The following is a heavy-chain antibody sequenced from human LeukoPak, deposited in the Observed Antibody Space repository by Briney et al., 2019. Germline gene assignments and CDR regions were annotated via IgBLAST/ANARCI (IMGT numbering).Heavy chain of an antibody. Sequence: GGSLRLSCAASGFTFSSYEMNWVRQAPGKGLEWVSYISSSGSTIYYASSAKCPFTISRDNAKNSLYLQMNSLRAEDTAVYYCARSRTAAGHPFDYWGEGTLLTVSS. V-gene: IGHV3-48*03. CDR1: GFTFSSYE. CDR3: ARSRTAAGHPFDY. CDR2: ISSSGSTI. J-gene: IGHJ4*02. D-gene: IGHD6-13*01.